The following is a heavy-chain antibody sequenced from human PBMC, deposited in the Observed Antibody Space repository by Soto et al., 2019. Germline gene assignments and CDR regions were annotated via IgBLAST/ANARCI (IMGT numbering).Heavy chain of an antibody. V-gene: IGHV4-39*01. CDR2: IYYSGTT. J-gene: IGHJ4*02. CDR1: GGSISSSSYY. D-gene: IGHD3-10*01. CDR3: ARHNYGSGSTYFDY. Sequence: SETLSLTCTVSGGSISSSSYYWGWIRQPPGKGLEWIGSIYYSGTTYYNPSLKSRVTISVDTSKNQFSLKLNSMTAADTAVYYCARHNYGSGSTYFDYWGQGTLVTVSS.